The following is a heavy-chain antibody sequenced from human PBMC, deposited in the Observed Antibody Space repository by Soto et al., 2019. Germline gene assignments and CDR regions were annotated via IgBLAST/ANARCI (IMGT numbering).Heavy chain of an antibody. J-gene: IGHJ6*03. CDR2: INHSGST. CDR3: ARGPRKLVRRAYYYYYYMDV. Sequence: SETLSLTCAVYGGSFSGYYWSWIRQPPGKGLEWIGEINHSGSTNYNPSLKSRVTISVDTSKNQFSLKLSSVTAADTAVYYCARGPRKLVRRAYYYYYYMDVWGKGTTVTVSS. V-gene: IGHV4-34*01. D-gene: IGHD6-13*01. CDR1: GGSFSGYY.